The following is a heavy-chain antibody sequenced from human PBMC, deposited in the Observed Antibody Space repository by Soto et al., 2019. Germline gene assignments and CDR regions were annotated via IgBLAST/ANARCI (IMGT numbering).Heavy chain of an antibody. CDR2: IYYSGST. Sequence: PAETLSLTCTVSGGSISSSSYYWGWIRQPPGKGLEWIGSIYYSGSTYYNPSLKSRGTISVDTSKNQFSLKLSSVTAADTAVYYCARSRYSGSYGVLRRVYNWIDPWGQGTLVTVSS. CDR1: GGSISSSSYY. CDR3: ARSRYSGSYGVLRRVYNWIDP. D-gene: IGHD1-26*01. J-gene: IGHJ5*02. V-gene: IGHV4-39*01.